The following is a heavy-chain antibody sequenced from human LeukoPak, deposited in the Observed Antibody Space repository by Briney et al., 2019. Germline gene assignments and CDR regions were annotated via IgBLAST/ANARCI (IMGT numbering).Heavy chain of an antibody. CDR2: INSDGSST. Sequence: WMHWVRQTPGKGPVWVSRINSDGSSTSYADSAKGRFTISRDNSKNTLYLQMSSLRAEDTAVYYCSLSGGYSYGYNFDYWGQGTLVTVSS. D-gene: IGHD5-18*01. CDR1: W. J-gene: IGHJ4*02. CDR3: SLSGGYSYGYNFDY. V-gene: IGHV3-74*01.